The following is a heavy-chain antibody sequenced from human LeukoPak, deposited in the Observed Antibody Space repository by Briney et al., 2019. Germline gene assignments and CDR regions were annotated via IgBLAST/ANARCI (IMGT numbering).Heavy chain of an antibody. CDR1: GFTVSSNY. CDR3: AREATSRY. CDR2: ISSSGSTK. J-gene: IGHJ4*02. V-gene: IGHV3-11*04. D-gene: IGHD5-12*01. Sequence: PGGSLRLSCAASGFTVSSNYMSWVRQAPGKGLEWVSYISSSGSTKYYTDSVKGRFTISRDNAKNSLYLQMNSLRAEDTAVYYCAREATSRYWGQGTLVTVSS.